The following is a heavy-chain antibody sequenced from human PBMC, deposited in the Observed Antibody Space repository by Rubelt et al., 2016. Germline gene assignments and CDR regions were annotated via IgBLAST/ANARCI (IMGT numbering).Heavy chain of an antibody. V-gene: IGHV3-9*01. J-gene: IGHJ5*02. D-gene: IGHD2-21*01. Sequence: EVQLVESGGGLVQPGRSLRLSCAASGFSFDDYGMHWVRQAPGKGLEWVSGINWSSKRLGYADSVKGRFTISRDNAKSSLDLQMNSLRIEDTALYYCARVSIAGNWFDPWGQGTLVTVSS. CDR1: GFSFDDYG. CDR2: INWSSKRL. CDR3: ARVSIAGNWFDP.